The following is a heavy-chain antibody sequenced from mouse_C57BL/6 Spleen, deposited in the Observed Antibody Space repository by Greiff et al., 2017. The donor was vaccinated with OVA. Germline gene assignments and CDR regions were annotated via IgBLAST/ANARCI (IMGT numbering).Heavy chain of an antibody. Sequence: QVQLQQSGPELVKPGASVKISCKASGYAFSSSWMNWVKQRPGKGLEWIGRIYPGDGDTNYNGKFKGKATLTADKSSSTAYMQLSSLTSEDSAVYFCAEGLFFDYWGQGTTLTVSS. CDR1: GYAFSSSW. D-gene: IGHD3-3*01. J-gene: IGHJ2*01. CDR3: AEGLFFDY. CDR2: IYPGDGDT. V-gene: IGHV1-82*01.